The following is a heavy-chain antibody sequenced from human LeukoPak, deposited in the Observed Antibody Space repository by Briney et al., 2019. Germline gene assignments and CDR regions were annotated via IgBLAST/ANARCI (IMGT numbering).Heavy chain of an antibody. CDR2: INWNGGST. J-gene: IGHJ4*02. CDR1: GFTFDDYG. Sequence: GGSLRLSCAASGFTFDDYGMSWVRQAPGTGLEWVAGINWNGGSTGYADSVKGRFTISRDNAKNSLYLQMNSLRAEDTALYYCARAKPKLLWFGEIYYFDYWGQGTLVTVSS. V-gene: IGHV3-20*04. D-gene: IGHD3-10*01. CDR3: ARAKPKLLWFGEIYYFDY.